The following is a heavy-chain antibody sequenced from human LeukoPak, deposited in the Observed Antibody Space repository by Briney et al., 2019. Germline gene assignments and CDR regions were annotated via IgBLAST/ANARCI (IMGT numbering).Heavy chain of an antibody. D-gene: IGHD1-7*01. CDR3: ARVDPAGT. J-gene: IGHJ4*02. Sequence: PGGSLRLSCAASGFTFSSYWMNWVRQAPGKGLVWVARMNTDGSSTSYADSVRGRFTISRDNARNTLYLQMNSLRAEDTAVYYCARVDPAGTWGQGTLVAVSS. V-gene: IGHV3-74*01. CDR1: GFTFSSYW. CDR2: MNTDGSST.